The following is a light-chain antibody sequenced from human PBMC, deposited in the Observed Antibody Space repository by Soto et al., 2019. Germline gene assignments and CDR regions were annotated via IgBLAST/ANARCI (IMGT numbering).Light chain of an antibody. CDR3: QQCASSPLT. CDR1: QSVSNNY. V-gene: IGKV3-20*01. Sequence: EIVLTQSPGTLSLSPGERATLSCRASQSVSNNYVAWYQQKPGQAPRLLIDDASRRATGTPDRFSGSGSGTDFTLTISRLELEDFAVYYCQQCASSPLTFGQGTRVDIK. CDR2: DAS. J-gene: IGKJ1*01.